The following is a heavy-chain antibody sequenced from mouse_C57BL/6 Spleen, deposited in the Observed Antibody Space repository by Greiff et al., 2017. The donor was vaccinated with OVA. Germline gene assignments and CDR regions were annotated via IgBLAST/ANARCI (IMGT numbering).Heavy chain of an antibody. CDR2: IDPANGNT. V-gene: IGHV14-3*01. J-gene: IGHJ4*01. D-gene: IGHD1-1*01. CDR1: GFNIKNTY. Sequence: EVQLQQSVAELVRPGASVKLSCTASGFNIKNTYMHWVKQRPEQGLEWIGRIDPANGNTKYAPKFPGKATITADTSSNTSERQLSSLTSEDTAIYYCARDYYGSSYYYYYAMDYWGQGTSVTVSS. CDR3: ARDYYGSSYYYYYAMDY.